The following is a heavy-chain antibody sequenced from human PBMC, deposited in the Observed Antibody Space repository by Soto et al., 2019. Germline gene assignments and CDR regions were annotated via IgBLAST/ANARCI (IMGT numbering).Heavy chain of an antibody. CDR2: IWYDGSNK. CDR3: ARVRGRYDEDLPDAFGI. D-gene: IGHD1-26*01. J-gene: IGHJ3*02. Sequence: QVQLVESGGGVVQPGRSLRLSCAASGFTFSSYGMHWVRQAPGKGLEWVAVIWYDGSNKYYADSVKGRFTISRDNSQNTRYLQMNSLRAEDTAVYYCARVRGRYDEDLPDAFGIWGRVTMVTVGS. V-gene: IGHV3-33*01. CDR1: GFTFSSYG.